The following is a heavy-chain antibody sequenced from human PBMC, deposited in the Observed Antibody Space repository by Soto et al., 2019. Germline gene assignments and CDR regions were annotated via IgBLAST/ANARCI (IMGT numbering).Heavy chain of an antibody. CDR2: IYYSGST. Sequence: PSETLSLTCTVSGGSISSSSYYWGWIRQPPGKGLEWIGSIYYSGSTYYNPSLKSRVTISVDTSKNQFSLMLSSVTAADTAVYYFAGQRRYITIFVVGPLPSCSDPWCPGTLVTVSS. CDR1: GGSISSSSYY. CDR3: AGQRRYITIFVVGPLPSCSDP. D-gene: IGHD3-3*01. J-gene: IGHJ5*02. V-gene: IGHV4-39*01.